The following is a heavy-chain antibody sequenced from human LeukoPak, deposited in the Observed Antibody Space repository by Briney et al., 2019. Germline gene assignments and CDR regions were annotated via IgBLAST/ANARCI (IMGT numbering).Heavy chain of an antibody. CDR1: GITFTGNW. J-gene: IGHJ4*02. D-gene: IGHD4/OR15-4a*01. Sequence: PGGSLRLSCAASGITFTGNWHGVRQAPGKGLVWVSLIRSDGSSTTHADSVKGRFTISRDSAKNTLYLQMNSLRVEDTAVYYCAPIGAGYWGQGTLVTVSS. CDR2: IRSDGSST. CDR3: APIGAGY. V-gene: IGHV3-74*03.